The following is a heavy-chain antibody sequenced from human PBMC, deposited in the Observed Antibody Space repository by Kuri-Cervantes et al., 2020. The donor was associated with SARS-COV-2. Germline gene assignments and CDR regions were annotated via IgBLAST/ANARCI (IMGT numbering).Heavy chain of an antibody. D-gene: IGHD2-15*01. V-gene: IGHV4-38-2*01. CDR2: IYHSGST. Sequence: GSLRLSCAVSGYSISSGYYWGWIRQPPGKGLEWIGSIYHSGSTYYNPSLKSRVTISVDTSKSQFSLKLSSVTAADTAVYYCARGNCSGGSCYSGYFDNWGQGTLVTVSS. CDR3: ARGNCSGGSCYSGYFDN. CDR1: GYSISSGYY. J-gene: IGHJ4*02.